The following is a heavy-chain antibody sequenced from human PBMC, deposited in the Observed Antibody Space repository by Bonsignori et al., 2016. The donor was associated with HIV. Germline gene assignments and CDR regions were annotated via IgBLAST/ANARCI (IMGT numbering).Heavy chain of an antibody. Sequence: RQAPGKGLEWTGYIYHSGSTYYNPSLKSRVTISVDRSKNQFSLKLSSVTAADTAVYYCAARGVTLDYWGQGTLVTVSS. D-gene: IGHD2-21*02. CDR2: IYHSGST. CDR3: AARGVTLDY. V-gene: IGHV4-30-2*01. J-gene: IGHJ4*02.